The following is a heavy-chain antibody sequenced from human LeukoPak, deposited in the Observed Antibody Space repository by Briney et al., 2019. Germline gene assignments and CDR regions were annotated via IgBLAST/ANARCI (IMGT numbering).Heavy chain of an antibody. D-gene: IGHD5-18*01. V-gene: IGHV3-23*01. CDR1: GFNFNYYA. Sequence: GGSLRLSCAAPGFNFNYYAMSWVRQAPGKGLEWVSGISDNEGRTYYTDSVKGRFTISRDRTKNTVYLQMHNLRADDTAVYFCARHDSFIPYWGQGTLVTVSS. CDR3: ARHDSFIPY. J-gene: IGHJ4*02. CDR2: ISDNEGRT.